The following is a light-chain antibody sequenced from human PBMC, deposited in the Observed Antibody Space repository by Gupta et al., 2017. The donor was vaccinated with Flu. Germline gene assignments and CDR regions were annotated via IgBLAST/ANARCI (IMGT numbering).Light chain of an antibody. V-gene: IGKV3-15*01. CDR2: GAS. CDR3: QQDNNWPPYT. CDR1: QSVNSN. Sequence: IVMTQSPATLSVSPGERATLSCRASQSVNSNLAWYQQKPGQAPRLLIYGASTRATGIPARFSGSGSGTEFTLTISSLQSEDSAVYYCQQDNNWPPYTFGQGTKLEIK. J-gene: IGKJ2*01.